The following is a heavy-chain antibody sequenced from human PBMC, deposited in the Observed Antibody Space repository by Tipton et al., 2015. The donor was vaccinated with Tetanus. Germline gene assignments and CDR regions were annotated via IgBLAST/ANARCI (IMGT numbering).Heavy chain of an antibody. CDR1: GFTFRNYG. D-gene: IGHD3-22*01. Sequence: SLRLSCAASGFTFRNYGMHWVRQAPGKGLEWVAVFWSDGSNKYYADSVKGRSTVSRDTSKNTLYLQMNSLRAEDTAVYYCTRDDDTSSRYSIFNYWGQGTLVTVSS. J-gene: IGHJ4*02. CDR3: TRDDDTSSRYSIFNY. V-gene: IGHV3-33*08. CDR2: FWSDGSNK.